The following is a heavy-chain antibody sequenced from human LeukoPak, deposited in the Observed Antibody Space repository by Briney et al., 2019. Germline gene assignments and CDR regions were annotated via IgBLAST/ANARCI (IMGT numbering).Heavy chain of an antibody. CDR3: TRDDFWSGYYPPRDY. Sequence: GGSLRLSCTASGFTFGDYAMSWFRQAPGKGLEWVGFIRSKAYGGTTEYAASVKGRFTISRDDSKSIAYLQMNSLRTEDTAVYYCTRDDFWSGYYPPRDYWGQGTLVTVSS. V-gene: IGHV3-49*03. J-gene: IGHJ4*02. CDR1: GFTFGDYA. D-gene: IGHD3-3*01. CDR2: IRSKAYGGTT.